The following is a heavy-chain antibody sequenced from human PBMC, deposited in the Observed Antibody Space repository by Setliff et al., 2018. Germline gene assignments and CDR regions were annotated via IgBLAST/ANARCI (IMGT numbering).Heavy chain of an antibody. V-gene: IGHV4-59*01. Sequence: PSETLSLTCAVYGGSFSTYYWIWIRQPPGKGLEWIGYIYYSGSTNYNPSLKSRVTISVNTSKDQFSLKLSPVTAEDTAVYYCARPDVGGSRTSDAFDIWGQGTMVTVSS. CDR2: IYYSGST. CDR1: GGSFSTYY. J-gene: IGHJ3*02. CDR3: ARPDVGGSRTSDAFDI.